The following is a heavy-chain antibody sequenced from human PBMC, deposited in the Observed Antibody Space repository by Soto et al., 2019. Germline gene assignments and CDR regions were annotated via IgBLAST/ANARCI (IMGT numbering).Heavy chain of an antibody. J-gene: IGHJ5*02. Sequence: PGGSLRLSCAASGFIFSTFAMSWVRQAPGKGLDWVSGISGSGGSTSYADSVKGRFTISRDNSKNTLFLQMNNLRAEDTAVYYCAKDRGNKYDTSRFDPWGQGTLVTVSS. V-gene: IGHV3-23*01. D-gene: IGHD3-22*01. CDR3: AKDRGNKYDTSRFDP. CDR2: ISGSGGST. CDR1: GFIFSTFA.